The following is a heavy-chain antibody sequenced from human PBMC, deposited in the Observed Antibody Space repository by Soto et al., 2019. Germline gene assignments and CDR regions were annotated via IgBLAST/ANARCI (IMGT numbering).Heavy chain of an antibody. Sequence: QVQLVQSGAEVKKPGASVKVSCKASGYTFTGYYMHWVRQAPGQGLEWMGWINPNSGGTNYAQKFKGWLTMTRDTTISTAYMELSRLRSDDTPVYYCARVPYHEMGYFALWGRGTLVTVSS. D-gene: IGHD2-8*01. J-gene: IGHJ2*01. CDR1: GYTFTGYY. V-gene: IGHV1-2*04. CDR3: ARVPYHEMGYFAL. CDR2: INPNSGGT.